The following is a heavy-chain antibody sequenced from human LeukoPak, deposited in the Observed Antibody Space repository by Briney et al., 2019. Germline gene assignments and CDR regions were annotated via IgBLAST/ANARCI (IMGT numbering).Heavy chain of an antibody. D-gene: IGHD6-19*01. J-gene: IGHJ6*02. CDR2: ISYDGSNK. Sequence: GGSLRLSCAASGFTFSSYGMHWVRQAPGKGLEGVAVISYDGSNKYYADSVKGRFTISRDNSKTTLYLQMNSLRAEDTAVYYCAKDLAVAGTNYYYGMDVWGQGTTVTVSS. V-gene: IGHV3-30*18. CDR1: GFTFSSYG. CDR3: AKDLAVAGTNYYYGMDV.